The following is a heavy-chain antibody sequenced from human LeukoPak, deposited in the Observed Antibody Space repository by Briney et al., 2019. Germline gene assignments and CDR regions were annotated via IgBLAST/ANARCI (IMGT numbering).Heavy chain of an antibody. Sequence: GGSLRLSCAASGFTFSSYATSWVRQAPGKGLEWVSAISGSGGSTYYADSVKGRFTISRDNSKNTLYLQMNSLRAEDTAVYYCAKGMIFGVAPGYWGQGTLVTVSS. CDR3: AKGMIFGVAPGY. D-gene: IGHD3-3*01. J-gene: IGHJ4*02. CDR2: ISGSGGST. CDR1: GFTFSSYA. V-gene: IGHV3-23*01.